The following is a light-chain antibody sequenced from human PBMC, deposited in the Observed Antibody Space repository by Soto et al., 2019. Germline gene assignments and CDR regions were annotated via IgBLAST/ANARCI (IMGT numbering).Light chain of an antibody. J-gene: IGKJ5*01. CDR3: QQYSNWPS. V-gene: IGKV3-15*01. CDR2: GAS. CDR1: QSVSSN. Sequence: IVVTQSPATLSVSPGERATLSCRASQSVSSNLAWYQQKPGQVPRLLIYGASTRATGIPARFSGSGSGTDFTLTISSLQSEDFAVYYCQQYSNWPSFGQGTRLEIK.